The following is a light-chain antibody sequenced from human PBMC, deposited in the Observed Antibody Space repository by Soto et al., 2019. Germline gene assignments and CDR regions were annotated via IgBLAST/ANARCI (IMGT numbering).Light chain of an antibody. CDR1: TSNIGAAYA. Sequence: QSVLTQPLSVSGAPGQRITISCTGNTSNIGAAYAVHWYKQLPGTVPKLLIYGTTNRPSGVPDRFSGSRSGSSASLAITGLQAEDEADYFCQSYDSRLSGSVLFGGGTKLTVL. V-gene: IGLV1-40*01. CDR2: GTT. J-gene: IGLJ3*02. CDR3: QSYDSRLSGSVL.